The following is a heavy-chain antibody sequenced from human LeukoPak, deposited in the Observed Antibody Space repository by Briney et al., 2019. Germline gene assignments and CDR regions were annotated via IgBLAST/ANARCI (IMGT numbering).Heavy chain of an antibody. V-gene: IGHV1-2*02. CDR2: INPNSGGT. CDR3: ARLHDSSGYHEGFDP. CDR1: GYTFTGYY. Sequence: GASVKVSCKASGYTFTGYYMHWVRQAPGQGLEWMGWINPNSGGTNYAQKFQGRVTMTRDTFISAAYMELSRLRSDDTAVYYCARLHDSSGYHEGFDPWGQGTLVTVSS. J-gene: IGHJ5*02. D-gene: IGHD3-22*01.